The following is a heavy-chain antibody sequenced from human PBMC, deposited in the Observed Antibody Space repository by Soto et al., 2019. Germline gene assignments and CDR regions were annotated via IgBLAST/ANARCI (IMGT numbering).Heavy chain of an antibody. D-gene: IGHD3-16*02. V-gene: IGHV4-39*01. Sequence: SETLSLTCTFSGCSISSSSYYWGWIRQPPGKGLEWIGSIYYSGSTYYNPSLKSRVTISVDTSKNQFSLKLSSVTAADTAVYYCARGPSYSSSSPYDYVWGSYRYTVSRLLDYFDYWGQGTLVTVSS. CDR2: IYYSGST. CDR3: ARGPSYSSSSPYDYVWGSYRYTVSRLLDYFDY. J-gene: IGHJ4*02. CDR1: GCSISSSSYY.